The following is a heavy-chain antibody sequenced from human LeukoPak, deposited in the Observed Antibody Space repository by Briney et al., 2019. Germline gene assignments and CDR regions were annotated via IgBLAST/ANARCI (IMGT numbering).Heavy chain of an antibody. CDR2: IWYDGSNK. Sequence: GGSLRLSCAASGFTFSSYGMHWVRQAPGKGLEWVAVIWYDGSNKYYADSVKGRFTISRDNSKNTLYLQMNSLRAGDTAVYYCARDSSGMDVWGQGTTVTVSS. CDR1: GFTFSSYG. CDR3: ARDSSGMDV. V-gene: IGHV3-33*01. J-gene: IGHJ6*02.